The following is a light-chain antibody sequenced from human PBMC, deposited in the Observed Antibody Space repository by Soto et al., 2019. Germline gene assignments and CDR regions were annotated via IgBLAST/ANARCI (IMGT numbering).Light chain of an antibody. CDR3: CSYTSSGTYV. J-gene: IGLJ1*01. Sequence: QTVMTDPASESGSPGQSSAISGTGTISDVGSYNYVSWYQQHPGKAAKLMIYEVSNRPSGVSNRFSGSKSGNTASLTMSGLQAEDEADYYCCSYTSSGTYVFGTGTKVTV. CDR1: ISDVGSYNY. V-gene: IGLV2-14*01. CDR2: EVS.